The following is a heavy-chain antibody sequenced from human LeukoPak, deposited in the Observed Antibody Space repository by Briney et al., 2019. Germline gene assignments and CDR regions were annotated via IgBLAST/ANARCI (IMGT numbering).Heavy chain of an antibody. J-gene: IGHJ4*02. CDR1: GVSISSGGYY. V-gene: IGHV4-30-2*01. CDR2: IYHSGST. D-gene: IGHD3-3*01. Sequence: SETVSLTCTVSGVSISSGGYYWSWIRQPPGKGLEWIGYIYHSGSTYYNPSLKSRVTISVDRSKNQFSLKLSSVTAADTAVYYCASLYYDFWSGYDYWGQGTLVTVSS. CDR3: ASLYYDFWSGYDY.